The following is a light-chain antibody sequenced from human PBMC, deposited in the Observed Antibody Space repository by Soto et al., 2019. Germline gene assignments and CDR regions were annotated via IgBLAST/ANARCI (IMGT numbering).Light chain of an antibody. CDR2: DAS. V-gene: IGKV1-5*01. CDR1: QSISSW. CDR3: QQYNSIPAT. J-gene: IGKJ4*01. Sequence: DIQMTQSPFTLSPSVGDRVTITCWASQSISSWLAWYQQKPGKAPKLLIYDASSLESGVPSRFSGSGSGSEFTLTISSLQPDDFATYYCQQYNSIPATFGGGTKVEIK.